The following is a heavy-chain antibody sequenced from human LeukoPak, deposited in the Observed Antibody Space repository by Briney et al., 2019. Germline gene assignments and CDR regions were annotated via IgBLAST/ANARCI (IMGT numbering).Heavy chain of an antibody. J-gene: IGHJ6*03. CDR3: ARGRYYYDSGGYQSPYYYMDV. V-gene: IGHV4-39*01. CDR2: TYYSGCT. Sequence: SETLSLTCTVSGGSISINSYYWGWIRQPPGKGLEWIGSTYYSGCTYYNPSLRSRLTISVDTSKNQFSLKLSSVTAADTAVYYCARGRYYYDSGGYQSPYYYMDVWGKGTTVTVSS. D-gene: IGHD3-22*01. CDR1: GGSISINSYY.